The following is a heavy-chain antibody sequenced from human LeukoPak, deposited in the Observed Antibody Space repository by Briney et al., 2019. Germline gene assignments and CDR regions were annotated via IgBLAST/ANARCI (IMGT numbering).Heavy chain of an antibody. CDR1: GFTFSSYG. J-gene: IGHJ4*02. V-gene: IGHV3-30*18. CDR3: AKESYYDSSGYPVDY. Sequence: GRSLRLSCAASGFTFSSYGMHWVRQAPGKGLEWVAVISYDGSNKYYADSVKGRFTISRDNSKNTLYLQMNNLRAEDTAVYYCAKESYYDSSGYPVDYWGQGTLVTVSS. D-gene: IGHD3-22*01. CDR2: ISYDGSNK.